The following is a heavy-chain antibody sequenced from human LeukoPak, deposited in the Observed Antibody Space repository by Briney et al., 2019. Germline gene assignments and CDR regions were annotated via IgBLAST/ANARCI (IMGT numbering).Heavy chain of an antibody. J-gene: IGHJ4*02. D-gene: IGHD3-3*01. CDR3: AKEVFXXFWSGYVDY. CDR1: GFTFSSYA. V-gene: IGHV3-23*01. CDR2: ISGSGVST. Sequence: GGSLRLSCAASGFTFSSYAMSWVRQAPGKGLEWVSPISGSGVSTYYADSVEGLFTISSANSKNTLYPQMKSLRAEEMALYYCAKEVFXXFWSGYVDYWGQGTLVTVSS.